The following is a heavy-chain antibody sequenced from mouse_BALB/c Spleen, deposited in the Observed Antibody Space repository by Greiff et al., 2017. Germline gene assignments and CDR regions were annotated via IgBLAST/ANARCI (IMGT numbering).Heavy chain of an antibody. CDR3: ARDMRRNYEFAY. CDR1: GFTFTDYY. J-gene: IGHJ3*01. V-gene: IGHV7-3*02. D-gene: IGHD2-1*01. CDR2: IRNKANGYTT. Sequence: EVKLMESGGGLVQPGGSLRLSCATSGFTFTDYYMSWVRQPPGKALEWLGFIRNKANGYTTEYSASVKGRFTISRDNSQSILYLQMNTLRAEDSATYYCARDMRRNYEFAYWGQGTLVTVSA.